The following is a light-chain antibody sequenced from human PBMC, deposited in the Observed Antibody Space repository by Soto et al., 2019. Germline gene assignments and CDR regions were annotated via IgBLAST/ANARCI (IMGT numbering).Light chain of an antibody. V-gene: IGKV3-20*01. J-gene: IGKJ1*01. CDR3: QHYASSPRT. CDR2: DAS. CDR1: QSVSGSY. Sequence: LSWRYSQSVSGSYLAWYQQNPGQAPRLLIDDASSRATGIPDMFSGSGSRPDFTLTSSRLDPDDSVFYYRQHYASSPRTFGQGTKVDIK.